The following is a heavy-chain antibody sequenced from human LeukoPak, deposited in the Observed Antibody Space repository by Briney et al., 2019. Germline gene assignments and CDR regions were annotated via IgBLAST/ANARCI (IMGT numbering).Heavy chain of an antibody. D-gene: IGHD3-10*01. V-gene: IGHV4-59*01. CDR2: IYYSGST. CDR3: ARDREVGAFDI. CDR1: GGSISSYY. J-gene: IGHJ3*02. Sequence: SETLSLTCTVSGGSISSYYWSWIRQPPGKGLEWIGYIYYSGSTNYNPSLKSRVTISVDTSKNQFSLKLSSVTAADTAVYYCARDREVGAFDIWGQGTMVTASS.